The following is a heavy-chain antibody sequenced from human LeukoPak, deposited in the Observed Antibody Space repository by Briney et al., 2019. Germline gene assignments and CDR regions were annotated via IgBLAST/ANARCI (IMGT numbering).Heavy chain of an antibody. CDR1: GGSISSGNFY. D-gene: IGHD2-2*01. CDR3: VRSGGYQGGY. V-gene: IGHV4-31*03. CDR2: IHYSRGT. Sequence: SETLSLTCTVSGGSISSGNFYWGWSRQHPGKGREWIGYIHYSRGTDYNPSLRSRVTISLDTSNNQFSLKLSSVTAADTAVYCCVRSGGYQGGYWGQGTLVTVSS. J-gene: IGHJ4*02.